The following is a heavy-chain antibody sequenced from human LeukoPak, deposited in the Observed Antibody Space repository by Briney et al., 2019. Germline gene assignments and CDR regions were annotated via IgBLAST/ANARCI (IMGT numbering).Heavy chain of an antibody. J-gene: IGHJ4*02. V-gene: IGHV3-21*01. CDR1: GFTFSSYS. CDR3: ARDLKSSSLKILGTYFYY. CDR2: ISSSSSYI. D-gene: IGHD6-6*01. Sequence: GGSLRLSCAASGFTFSSYSMNWVRQAPGKGLEWVSSISSSSSYIYYADSVKGRFTISRDNAKNSLYLQMNSLRAEDTAVYYCARDLKSSSLKILGTYFYYWGQGTLVTVSS.